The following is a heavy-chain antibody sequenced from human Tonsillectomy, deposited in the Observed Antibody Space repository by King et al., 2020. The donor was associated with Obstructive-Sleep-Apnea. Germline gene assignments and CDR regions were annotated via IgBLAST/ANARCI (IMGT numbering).Heavy chain of an antibody. CDR2: ISWNSGAI. V-gene: IGHV3-9*01. CDR3: VKDRGCGYRSGAFDI. Sequence: VQLVESGGGLVQPGRSLRLSCAASGFTFDDYGMHWVRQAPGKGLEWVSGISWNSGAIGYADPVKGRFTISRDNGKNSLYLQMNSLRAEDTALYFCVKDRGCGYRSGAFDIWGQGTMVAVSS. J-gene: IGHJ3*02. D-gene: IGHD6-25*01. CDR1: GFTFDDYG.